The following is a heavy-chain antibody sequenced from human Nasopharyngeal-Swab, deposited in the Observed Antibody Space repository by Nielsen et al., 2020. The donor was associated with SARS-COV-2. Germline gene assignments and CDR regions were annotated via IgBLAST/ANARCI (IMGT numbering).Heavy chain of an antibody. Sequence: SETLSPTCAVYGGPFSGYYWTWIRQPPGKGLEWIGEINHSGSTNYNPSLKSRVTISVDTSKNQFSLKLTSVTAADTAVYYCARGSCTNGLCYRRRGFDPWGQGTLVTVSS. CDR1: GGPFSGYY. V-gene: IGHV4-34*01. CDR2: INHSGST. D-gene: IGHD2-8*01. CDR3: ARGSCTNGLCYRRRGFDP. J-gene: IGHJ5*02.